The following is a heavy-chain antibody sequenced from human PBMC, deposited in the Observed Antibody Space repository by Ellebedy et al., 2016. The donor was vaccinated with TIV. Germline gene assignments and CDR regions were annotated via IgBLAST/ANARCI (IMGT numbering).Heavy chain of an antibody. CDR2: IWPVGSNK. D-gene: IGHD3-3*01. J-gene: IGHJ4*02. CDR3: AGCLGLLYGGSPLDY. CDR1: GFSFCSYG. V-gene: IGHV3-33*08. Sequence: GESLKISCAASGFSFCSYGMHWVRQAPGKGPEWVAVIWPVGSNKYSADSVKCRFTISRDNSKNTVYLQMNSLRAEDTSVYYCAGCLGLLYGGSPLDYWGQGTLVTVSS.